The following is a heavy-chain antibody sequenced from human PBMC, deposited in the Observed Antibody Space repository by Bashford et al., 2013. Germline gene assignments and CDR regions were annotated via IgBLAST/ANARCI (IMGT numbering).Heavy chain of an antibody. CDR2: INPNSGGT. CDR1: GYTFIDYY. Sequence: ASVKVSCKASGYTFIDYYMYWVRQAPGQGLEWMGWINPNSGGTKYAQQFQGRVTMTRDRSINTVYMELSGVRPDDTAVYYCTRGSSGRFSYGPYYYDFWGRGAQVTVSS. CDR3: TRGSSGRFSYGPYYYDF. J-gene: IGHJ4*02. D-gene: IGHD5-18*01. V-gene: IGHV1-2*02.